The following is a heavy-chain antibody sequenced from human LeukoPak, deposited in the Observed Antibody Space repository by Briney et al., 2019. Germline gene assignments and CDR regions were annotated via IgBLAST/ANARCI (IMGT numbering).Heavy chain of an antibody. CDR2: MNQDGSDK. Sequence: GGSLRLSCAASGFTLSSYWMSWVRQAPGKGLEWVANMNQDGSDKNYVDSVKGRFTISRDNAKNSLYPQMNSLRAEDTGVYYCARESTEERPGCWGQGTLVTVSS. V-gene: IGHV3-7*01. J-gene: IGHJ1*01. CDR3: ARESTEERPGC. D-gene: IGHD1-1*01. CDR1: GFTLSSYW.